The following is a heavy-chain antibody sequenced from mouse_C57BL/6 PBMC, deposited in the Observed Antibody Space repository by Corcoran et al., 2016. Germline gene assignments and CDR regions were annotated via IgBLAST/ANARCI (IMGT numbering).Heavy chain of an antibody. CDR3: ARGIYYGNYETLFAY. CDR2: INTYSGVP. D-gene: IGHD2-1*01. J-gene: IGHJ3*01. Sequence: QIQLVQSGPELKKPGETVKISCKASGYTFTTYGMSWVKQAPGKGLKWMGWINTYSGVPTYADDFKGRFAFSLETSASTAYLQINNLKNEDTATYFCARGIYYGNYETLFAYWGQGTLVTVSA. V-gene: IGHV9-3*01. CDR1: GYTFTTYG.